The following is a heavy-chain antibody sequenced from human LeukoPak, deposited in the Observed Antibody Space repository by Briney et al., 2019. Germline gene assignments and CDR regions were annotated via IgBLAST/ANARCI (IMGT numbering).Heavy chain of an antibody. CDR2: ISNSGGST. CDR3: AKDPTYYDYVWSDC. D-gene: IGHD3-16*01. Sequence: GGSLRLSCAASGFTFSSYAMSWVRQAPGKGLEWVSGISNSGGSTYYADSVKGRFTISRDNSKNTLYLQMNSLRAEDTVVYYCAKDPTYYDYVWSDCWGQGTLVTVSS. V-gene: IGHV3-23*01. J-gene: IGHJ4*02. CDR1: GFTFSSYA.